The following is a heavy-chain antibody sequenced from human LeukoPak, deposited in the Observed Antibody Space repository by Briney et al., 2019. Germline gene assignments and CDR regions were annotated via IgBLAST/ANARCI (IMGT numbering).Heavy chain of an antibody. V-gene: IGHV1-18*01. CDR2: ISAYNGNT. J-gene: IGHJ4*02. CDR3: ARDRLGGDLTGESLY. Sequence: EASVKVSCKASGYPFDNFGLTWVRQAPGQGLEWMGWISAYNGNTHYAQKFRGRLTMTTDTSTTTAYLELRSLKSDDTAVYYCARDRLGGDLTGESLYWGQGALVTVSS. D-gene: IGHD4-17*01. CDR1: GYPFDNFG.